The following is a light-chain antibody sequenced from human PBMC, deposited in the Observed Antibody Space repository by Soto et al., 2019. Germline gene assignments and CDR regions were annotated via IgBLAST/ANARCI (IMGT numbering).Light chain of an antibody. CDR2: EVS. Sequence: DIVMTQTPLSLSVTAGQPASISCKSSQTLLRRDGKTYLYWYLQKPGQPPQLLMSEVSNRFSGVPGKGSGTGSGTDFALEISRVEAEDVGVYCCMQSIRLPYTFGQGNKLEI. J-gene: IGKJ2*01. CDR3: MQSIRLPYT. V-gene: IGKV2D-29*01. CDR1: QTLLRRDGKTY.